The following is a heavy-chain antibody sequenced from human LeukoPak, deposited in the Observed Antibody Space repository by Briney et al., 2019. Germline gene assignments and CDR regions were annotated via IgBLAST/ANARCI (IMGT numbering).Heavy chain of an antibody. CDR1: GGSISSSSYY. V-gene: IGHV4-39*01. J-gene: IGHJ4*02. D-gene: IGHD2-21*02. CDR3: ARLFYGDWGEANFDY. CDR2: IYYSGST. Sequence: PSETLSLTCTVSGGSISSSSYYWGWIRQPPGKGLEWIGSIYYSGSTYYNPSLKSRVTISVDTSKNQFSLKLSSVTAADTAVYYCARLFYGDWGEANFDYWGQGTLVTVSS.